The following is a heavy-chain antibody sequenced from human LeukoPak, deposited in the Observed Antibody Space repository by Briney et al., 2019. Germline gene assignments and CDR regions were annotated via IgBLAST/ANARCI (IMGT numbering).Heavy chain of an antibody. CDR3: VSQEVVPH. CDR1: GFSFTNYW. CDR2: VKEDGTTK. J-gene: IGHJ4*02. V-gene: IGHV3-7*01. Sequence: GGSLRLSCAASGFSFTNYWMSWVRQAPGKGLEWVANVKEDGTTKQYVDSVKGRFTISRDNAKNSLYLQMDSLRAEDTAVYYCVSQEVVPHWGQGTLVSVSS. D-gene: IGHD2-15*01.